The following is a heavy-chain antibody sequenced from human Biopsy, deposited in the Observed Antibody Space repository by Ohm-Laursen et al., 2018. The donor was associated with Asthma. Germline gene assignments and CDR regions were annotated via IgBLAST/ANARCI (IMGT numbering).Heavy chain of an antibody. Sequence: SLRLSCEASGFVFRSHAMHWVRQAPGKGLEWVAVIWYDGGYKDNADSVKGRFTISRDNSKNMLYLQMNSLRAEDTAVYYWARDLGTTRLDVWGQGTTVTASS. J-gene: IGHJ6*02. D-gene: IGHD1-1*01. V-gene: IGHV3-33*01. CDR2: IWYDGGYK. CDR1: GFVFRSHA. CDR3: ARDLGTTRLDV.